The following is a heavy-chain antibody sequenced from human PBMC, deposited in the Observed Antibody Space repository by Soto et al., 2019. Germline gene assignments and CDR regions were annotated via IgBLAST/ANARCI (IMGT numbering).Heavy chain of an antibody. CDR3: IQSRCGGDCLQSYASHYYYGMDA. CDR2: IYWDDDK. D-gene: IGHD2-21*02. J-gene: IGHJ6*02. Sequence: QITLKESGPTLVKPTQTLTLTCTFSGFSLSTSGVGVGWIRQPPGKALEWLALIYWDDDKRYSPSLRSRLTINKDNSKNQLVLTMTNMDPVDTATYYCIQSRCGGDCLQSYASHYYYGMDAWGQGTTVTVSS. V-gene: IGHV2-5*02. CDR1: GFSLSTSGVG.